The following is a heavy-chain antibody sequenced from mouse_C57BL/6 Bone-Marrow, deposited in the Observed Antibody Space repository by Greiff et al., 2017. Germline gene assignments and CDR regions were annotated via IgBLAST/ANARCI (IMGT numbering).Heavy chain of an antibody. J-gene: IGHJ4*01. D-gene: IGHD1-1*01. CDR1: GYTFTSYW. Sequence: VQLQQPGAELVRPGTSVKLSCKASGYTFTSYWMHWVKQRPGHGLEWIGVIDPSDSYTNYNQKFKGKATLTVDTSSSTAYMQLSSLTSEDSAVYYCARDEFPLYYCSSYNYAMDYWGQGTSVTVSS. CDR2: IDPSDSYT. V-gene: IGHV1-59*01. CDR3: ARDEFPLYYCSSYNYAMDY.